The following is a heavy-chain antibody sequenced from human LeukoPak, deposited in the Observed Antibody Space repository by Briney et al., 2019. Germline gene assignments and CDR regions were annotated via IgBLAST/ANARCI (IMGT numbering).Heavy chain of an antibody. D-gene: IGHD3-3*01. CDR1: GGSISSSSYY. J-gene: IGHJ5*02. Sequence: PSETLSLTCTVSGGSISSSSYYWGWIRQPPGKGLEWIGSIYYSGSTYYNPSLKSRVTISVDTSKNQFSLKLSSVTAADTAVYYCARVGPKIRPIFGVVGWFDPWGQGTLVTVSS. CDR2: IYYSGST. V-gene: IGHV4-39*07. CDR3: ARVGPKIRPIFGVVGWFDP.